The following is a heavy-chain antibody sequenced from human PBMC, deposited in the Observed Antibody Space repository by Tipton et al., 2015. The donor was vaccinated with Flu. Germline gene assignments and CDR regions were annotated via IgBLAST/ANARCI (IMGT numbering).Heavy chain of an antibody. CDR1: GFSISSDYY. CDR2: IHHSGSK. V-gene: IGHV4-38-2*01. CDR3: ARSRIPEPSPFY. Sequence: TLSLTCAVSGFSISSDYYWGWIRQPPGKGLEWIGNIHHSGSKYYNPSLNSRGTISGDTSKNQFSLKLSSVTAADAAVYYCARSRIPEPSPFYWGQGTRVTVSS. D-gene: IGHD1-14*01. J-gene: IGHJ4*02.